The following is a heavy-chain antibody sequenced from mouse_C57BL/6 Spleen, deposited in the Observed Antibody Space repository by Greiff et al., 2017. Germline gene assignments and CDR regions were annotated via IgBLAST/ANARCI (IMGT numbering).Heavy chain of an antibody. CDR1: GYTFTSYW. D-gene: IGHD3-2*02. CDR2: INPSNGGT. V-gene: IGHV1-53*01. J-gene: IGHJ4*01. Sequence: QVQLQQPGTELVKPGASVKLSCKASGYTFTSYWMHWVKQRPGQGLEWIGNINPSNGGTNYNEKFKSKATLTIDKSSSTAYMQLSSLTSEDSAVYYCARSAQSDYYAMDYWGQGTSVTVSS. CDR3: ARSAQSDYYAMDY.